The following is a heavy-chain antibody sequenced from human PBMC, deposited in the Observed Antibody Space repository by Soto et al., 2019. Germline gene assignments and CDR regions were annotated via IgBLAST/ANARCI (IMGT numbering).Heavy chain of an antibody. V-gene: IGHV4-4*07. Sequence: SETLSLTCTVSGGSISSYYWSWIRQPAGKGLEWIGRIYTSGSTNYNPSLKSRVTMSVDTSKNQFSLKLSSVTAADTAVYYCARDFPYGSSWYAGFDYWGQGTLVTVSS. D-gene: IGHD6-13*01. CDR3: ARDFPYGSSWYAGFDY. J-gene: IGHJ4*02. CDR1: GGSISSYY. CDR2: IYTSGST.